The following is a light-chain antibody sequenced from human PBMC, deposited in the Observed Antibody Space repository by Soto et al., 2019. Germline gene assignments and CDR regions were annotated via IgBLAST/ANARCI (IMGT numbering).Light chain of an antibody. CDR1: QSVTNGY. Sequence: EIVLTQSPGTLSLSPGERATLSCRASQSVTNGYFAWYQQKPGQAPRLLFYDASSRATGGPDRFSGSGSGADFSLTISRLEHEDFAVYYCQQYGTSHLYTFGQGTKLEIK. J-gene: IGKJ2*01. V-gene: IGKV3-20*01. CDR3: QQYGTSHLYT. CDR2: DAS.